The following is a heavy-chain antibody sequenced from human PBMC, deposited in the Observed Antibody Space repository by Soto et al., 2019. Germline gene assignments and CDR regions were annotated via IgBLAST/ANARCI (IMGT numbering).Heavy chain of an antibody. J-gene: IGHJ4*02. Sequence: ASVKVSCKASGGTFSSYAISWVRQAPGQGLEWMGGIIPIFGTANYAQKFQGRVTITADESTSTAYMELSSLRSEDTAVYYCARAVGDFGATYYFDYWGQGTLVTVSS. D-gene: IGHD3-3*01. V-gene: IGHV1-69*13. CDR2: IIPIFGTA. CDR3: ARAVGDFGATYYFDY. CDR1: GGTFSSYA.